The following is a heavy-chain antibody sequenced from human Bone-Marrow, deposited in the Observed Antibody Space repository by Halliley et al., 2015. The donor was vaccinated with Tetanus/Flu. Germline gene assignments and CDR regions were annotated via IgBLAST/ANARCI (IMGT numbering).Heavy chain of an antibody. V-gene: IGHV3-11*03. Sequence: SSSSSYTNYADSVKGRFTISRDNAKNSLYLQMNSLRAEDTAVYYCASSPYYYDGSTHPGAFDMWGQGTMVTVSS. CDR2: SSSSSYT. J-gene: IGHJ3*02. D-gene: IGHD3-22*01. CDR3: ASSPYYYDGSTHPGAFDM.